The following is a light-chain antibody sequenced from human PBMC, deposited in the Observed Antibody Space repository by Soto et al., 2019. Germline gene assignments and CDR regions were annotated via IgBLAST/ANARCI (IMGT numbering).Light chain of an antibody. Sequence: EIVLTQSPGTLSLSPGEKATLSCRASQSVTSNYLAWYQQKPGQAPRLLIIRASSRATGFPDRFSGSGSGTDFSLTISRLEPEDFATYYCQQDSVLPQTFGQGTKVDIK. CDR3: QQDSVLPQT. J-gene: IGKJ1*01. CDR2: RAS. V-gene: IGKV3-20*01. CDR1: QSVTSNY.